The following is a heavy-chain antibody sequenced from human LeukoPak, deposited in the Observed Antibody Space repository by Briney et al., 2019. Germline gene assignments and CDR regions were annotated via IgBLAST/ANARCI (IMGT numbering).Heavy chain of an antibody. D-gene: IGHD6-13*01. CDR1: GGSISSSSYY. Sequence: SETLSLTCTVSGGSISSSSYYWGWIRQPPGKGLEWIGSIYYSGSTYYNPSLKSRVTISVDTSKNQFSLKLSSVTAADTAVYYCVTVWAAAGTGYYYYYMDVWGKGTTVTVSS. V-gene: IGHV4-39*01. CDR2: IYYSGST. CDR3: VTVWAAAGTGYYYYYMDV. J-gene: IGHJ6*03.